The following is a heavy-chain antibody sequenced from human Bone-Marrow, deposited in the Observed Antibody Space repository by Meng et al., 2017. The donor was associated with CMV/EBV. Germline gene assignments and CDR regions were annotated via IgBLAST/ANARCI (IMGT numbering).Heavy chain of an antibody. CDR1: GYTFTSYD. Sequence: ASVKVSCKASGYTFTSYDINWVRQATGQGLEWMGWMNPNSGNTGYAQKFQGRVTMTRNTSISTAYMELSSLRSEDTAVYYCARGASPGLEWLSTIMLGYYFDYWGQGTLVPSPQ. CDR2: MNPNSGNT. CDR3: ARGASPGLEWLSTIMLGYYFDY. J-gene: IGHJ4*02. V-gene: IGHV1-8*01. D-gene: IGHD3-3*01.